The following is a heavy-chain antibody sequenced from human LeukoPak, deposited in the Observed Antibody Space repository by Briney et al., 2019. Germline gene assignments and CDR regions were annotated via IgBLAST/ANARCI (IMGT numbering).Heavy chain of an antibody. V-gene: IGHV4-34*01. CDR1: RGSFSDYY. D-gene: IGHD3-16*01. Sequence: SETLSLTCAVYRGSFSDYYWSWIRQPPGKGLEWIGSIYSSGSTYYNPSLKSRVTISVDTSKNQFSLKLTSVTAADTAVYYCARHYGPWDQGTLVTVSS. CDR2: IYSSGST. CDR3: ARHYGP. J-gene: IGHJ5*02.